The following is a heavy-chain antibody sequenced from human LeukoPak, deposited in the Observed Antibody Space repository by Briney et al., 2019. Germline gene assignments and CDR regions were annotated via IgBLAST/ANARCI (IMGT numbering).Heavy chain of an antibody. V-gene: IGHV3-30*18. CDR3: AKGLQVAEPPDY. D-gene: IGHD2-15*01. CDR2: ISYVGNNK. CDR1: GFSFSNYV. Sequence: GGSLRLSCAASGFSFSNYVMYWVRQAPRKGLEWVAVISYVGNNKYYADSVKGRFTISRDNSKNTLYLQMSSLRGEDTAVYYCAKGLQVAEPPDYWGQGILVTVSS. J-gene: IGHJ4*02.